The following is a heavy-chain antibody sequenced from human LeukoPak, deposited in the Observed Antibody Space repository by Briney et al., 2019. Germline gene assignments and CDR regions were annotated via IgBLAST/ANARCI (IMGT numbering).Heavy chain of an antibody. D-gene: IGHD3-16*01. CDR2: IHYSGRA. CDR3: VKFGVDYDMGV. V-gene: IGHV4-59*01. Sequence: SETLSLTCTVSGDSISGSYWTWVRQPPGQGLEWIGQIHYSGRANYNPSLKRRITISVDTSKNQMSLTLTSVTAADTAIYYCVKFGVDYDMGVWGQGTTVTVSS. CDR1: GDSISGSY. J-gene: IGHJ6*02.